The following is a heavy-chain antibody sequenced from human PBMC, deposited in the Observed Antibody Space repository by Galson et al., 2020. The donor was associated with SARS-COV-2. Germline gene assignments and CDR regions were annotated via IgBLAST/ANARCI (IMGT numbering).Heavy chain of an antibody. CDR3: AKEYYYDSSGPLDAFDI. D-gene: IGHD3-22*01. J-gene: IGHJ3*02. Sequence: GESLKISCAASGFTFSSYSMNWVRQAPGKGLEWVSSISSSSSYIYYADSVKGRFTISRDNAKNSLYLQMNSLRAEDTAVYYCAKEYYYDSSGPLDAFDIWGQGTMVTVSS. V-gene: IGHV3-21*01. CDR2: ISSSSSYI. CDR1: GFTFSSYS.